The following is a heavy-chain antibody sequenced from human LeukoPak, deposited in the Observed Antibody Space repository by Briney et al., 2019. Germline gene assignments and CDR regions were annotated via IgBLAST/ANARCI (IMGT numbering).Heavy chain of an antibody. CDR2: IYYSGST. V-gene: IGHV4-39*07. D-gene: IGHD1-1*01. Sequence: PSETLSLTCTVSGGSISSSSYYWGWIRQPPGKGLEWIGSIYYSGSTNYNPSLKSRVTISVDTSKNQFSLKLSSVTAADTAVYYCAIHGVYNWNDYAFDVWGQGTMVTVSS. CDR3: AIHGVYNWNDYAFDV. J-gene: IGHJ3*01. CDR1: GGSISSSSYY.